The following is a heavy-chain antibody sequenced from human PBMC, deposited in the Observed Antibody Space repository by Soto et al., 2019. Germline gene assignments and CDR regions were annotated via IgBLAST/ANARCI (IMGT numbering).Heavy chain of an antibody. CDR2: INPNSGGT. V-gene: IGHV1-2*02. D-gene: IGHD3-10*01. Sequence: ASVKVSCKASGYTFTGYYMHCVRQAPGQGLEWMGWINPNSGGTNYAQKFQGRVTMTRDTSISTAYMELSRLRSDDTAVYYCARQRFARFYYYYYGMDVWGQGTTVTVSS. J-gene: IGHJ6*02. CDR1: GYTFTGYY. CDR3: ARQRFARFYYYYYGMDV.